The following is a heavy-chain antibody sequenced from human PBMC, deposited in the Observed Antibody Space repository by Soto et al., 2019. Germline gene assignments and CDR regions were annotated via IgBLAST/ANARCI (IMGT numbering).Heavy chain of an antibody. CDR2: INAGNGNT. D-gene: IGHD3-22*01. Sequence: GASVKVSCKASGYTFTSYAMHWVRQAPGQRLEWMGWINAGNGNTKYSQKFQGRVTITRDTSASTAYMELSSLRSEDTAVYYCAKDVIGHDSYEPIGYYLDHWGPGPLVTVSS. CDR1: GYTFTSYA. CDR3: AKDVIGHDSYEPIGYYLDH. V-gene: IGHV1-3*01. J-gene: IGHJ4*02.